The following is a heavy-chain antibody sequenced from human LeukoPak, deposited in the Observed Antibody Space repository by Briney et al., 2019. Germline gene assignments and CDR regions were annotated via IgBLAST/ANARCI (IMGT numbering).Heavy chain of an antibody. Sequence: GGSLRLSCAAAGFTFSSYAMRWVSQAPGKGLEWVSAISGSGGSTYYADSVKGRFTISRDNSKHTLYLQMNSLRAEDTAVYYCAKDRIAARPFSFDYWGQGTLVTVSS. CDR1: GFTFSSYA. CDR2: ISGSGGST. V-gene: IGHV3-23*01. CDR3: AKDRIAARPFSFDY. D-gene: IGHD6-6*01. J-gene: IGHJ4*02.